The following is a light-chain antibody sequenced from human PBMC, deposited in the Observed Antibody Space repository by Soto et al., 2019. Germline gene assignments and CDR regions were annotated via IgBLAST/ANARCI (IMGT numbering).Light chain of an antibody. Sequence: DIQMTQSPSTLSASVGDRVTISCRASQSIGRWLAWYQQTPGKPPKLLIYKASNLESGVPSRFSGSGSGTEFTLTLSGLQPDDFATYYCQQFNTFPWTFGQGTKVEIK. CDR3: QQFNTFPWT. J-gene: IGKJ1*01. V-gene: IGKV1-5*03. CDR1: QSIGRW. CDR2: KAS.